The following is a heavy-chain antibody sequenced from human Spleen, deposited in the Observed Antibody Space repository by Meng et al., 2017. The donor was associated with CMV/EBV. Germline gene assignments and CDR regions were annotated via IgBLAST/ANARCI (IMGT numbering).Heavy chain of an antibody. V-gene: IGHV1-2*02. Sequence: ASVKVSCKASGYTFTDHYFHWVRQAPGQGLEWMGWIYPNSGGTHYAQKFQGRLTVTTDTSISTGYMELSSLGSDDTAVYYCARVIVPAAIWAFDIWGQGTMVTVSS. J-gene: IGHJ3*02. CDR2: IYPNSGGT. CDR1: GYTFTDHY. CDR3: ARVIVPAAIWAFDI. D-gene: IGHD2-2*01.